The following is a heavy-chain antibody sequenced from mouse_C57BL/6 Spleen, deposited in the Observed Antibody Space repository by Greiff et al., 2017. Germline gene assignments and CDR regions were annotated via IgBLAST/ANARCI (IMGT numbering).Heavy chain of an antibody. D-gene: IGHD1-1*01. CDR3: ARDRYGSSYDAMDY. CDR1: GFTFSSYA. J-gene: IGHJ4*01. CDR2: ISDGGSYT. Sequence: VKLMESGGGLVKPGGSLKLSCAASGFTFSSYAMSWVRQTPEKRLEWVATISDGGSYTYYPDNVKGRFPISRDTAKNNLYLQMSHLKSEDTAMYYCARDRYGSSYDAMDYWGQGTSVTGYS. V-gene: IGHV5-4*01.